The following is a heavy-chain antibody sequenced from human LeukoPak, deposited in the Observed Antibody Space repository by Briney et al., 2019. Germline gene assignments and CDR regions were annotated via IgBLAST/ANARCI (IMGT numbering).Heavy chain of an antibody. CDR2: ISGSGDKT. CDR3: AKNGAAAAIWRFDS. CDR1: GFTFSSYA. D-gene: IGHD2-2*01. Sequence: GGSLRLSCAASGFTFSSYAMSWVRQAPGKGLEWVSAISGSGDKTYYVDSVKGRFTVSRDNSKNTLYLQMNSLRAEGTAVYYCAKNGAAAAIWRFDSWGQGTLVTVSS. V-gene: IGHV3-23*01. J-gene: IGHJ5*01.